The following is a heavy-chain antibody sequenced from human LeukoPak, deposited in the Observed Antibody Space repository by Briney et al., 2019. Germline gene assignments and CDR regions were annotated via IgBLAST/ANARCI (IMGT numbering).Heavy chain of an antibody. CDR3: XXXNHYGSGSGLANDY. J-gene: IGHJ4*02. V-gene: IGHV4-34*01. Sequence: SETLSLTCAVYGVSFSGYYWSWIRQPPGKGLEWIGEINHSGSTNYNPSPKSRVTISVDTSKNQFSLKLSSVPAADAAVYYCXXXNHYGSGSGLANDYWGQGTLVTVSS. CDR2: INHSGST. CDR1: GVSFSGYY. D-gene: IGHD3-10*01.